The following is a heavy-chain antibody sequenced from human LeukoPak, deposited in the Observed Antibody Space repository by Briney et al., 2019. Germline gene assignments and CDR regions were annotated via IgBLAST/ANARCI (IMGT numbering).Heavy chain of an antibody. V-gene: IGHV4-34*01. CDR3: ARNMVRGVIISAPVY. Sequence: SETLSLTCAVYGGSFSGYYWSWIRQPPGKGLEWIGEINHSGSTNYNPSLKSRVTISVDTSKNQFSLKLSSVTAADTAVHYCARNMVRGVIISAPVYWGQGTLVTVSS. D-gene: IGHD3-10*01. CDR1: GGSFSGYY. CDR2: INHSGST. J-gene: IGHJ4*02.